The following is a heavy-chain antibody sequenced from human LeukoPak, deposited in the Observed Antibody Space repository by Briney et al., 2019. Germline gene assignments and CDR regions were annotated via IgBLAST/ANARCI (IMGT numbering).Heavy chain of an antibody. V-gene: IGHV1-8*02. CDR3: ARGAPGSHCSGGSCPYFDY. Sequence: ASVKVSCKASGGTFSSYAINWVRQAPGQGLEWMRWMNPNTGNTGYAQKFRGRVTMTRNTSISTASMELSSLTSEDTAVYYCARGAPGSHCSGGSCPYFDYWGQGTLVSVSS. D-gene: IGHD2-15*01. CDR1: GGTFSSYA. J-gene: IGHJ4*02. CDR2: MNPNTGNT.